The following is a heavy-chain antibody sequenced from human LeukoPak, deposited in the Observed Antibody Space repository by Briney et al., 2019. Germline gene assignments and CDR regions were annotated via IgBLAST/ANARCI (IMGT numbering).Heavy chain of an antibody. CDR1: GFTFSSYA. Sequence: GGSLRLSCAASGFTFSSYAMSWVRQAPGKGLEWVSAISGSGGSTYYADSVKGRFTISRDNSKNTLYLQMNSLRAEDTAVYYCARDSGYYRTPPAFWGQGTLVTVSS. V-gene: IGHV3-23*01. CDR3: ARDSGYYRTPPAF. J-gene: IGHJ4*02. D-gene: IGHD3-22*01. CDR2: ISGSGGST.